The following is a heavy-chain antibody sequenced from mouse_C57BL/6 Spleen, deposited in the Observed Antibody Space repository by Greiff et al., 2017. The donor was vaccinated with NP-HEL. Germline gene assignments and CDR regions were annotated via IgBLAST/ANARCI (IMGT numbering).Heavy chain of an antibody. Sequence: QVQLQQSGPELVKPGASVKISCKASGYAFSSSWMNWVKQRPGKGLEWIGRIYPGDGDTNYNGKFKGKATLTADKSSSTAYMQLSSLTSEDSAVYFCARRDSPQVFDYWGQGTTLTVSS. D-gene: IGHD3-3*01. CDR2: IYPGDGDT. V-gene: IGHV1-82*01. CDR3: ARRDSPQVFDY. CDR1: GYAFSSSW. J-gene: IGHJ2*01.